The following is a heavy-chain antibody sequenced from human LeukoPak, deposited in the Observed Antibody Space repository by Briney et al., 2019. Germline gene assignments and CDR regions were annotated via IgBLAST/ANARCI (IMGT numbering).Heavy chain of an antibody. V-gene: IGHV3-23*01. D-gene: IGHD3-10*01. CDR2: ISGSGGST. J-gene: IGHJ4*02. CDR1: GFTFSSYG. Sequence: GGSLRLSCAASGFTFSSYGMSWVRQAPGKGLEWVSAISGSGGSTYYADSVKGRFTISRDNSKNTLYLQMNSPRAEDTAIYYCANRITRTYWGQGTLVTVSS. CDR3: ANRITRTY.